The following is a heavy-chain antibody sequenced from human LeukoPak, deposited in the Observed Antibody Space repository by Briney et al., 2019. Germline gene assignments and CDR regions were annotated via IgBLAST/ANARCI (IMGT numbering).Heavy chain of an antibody. D-gene: IGHD2-15*01. CDR3: VRDRCSGGSCRLLDY. Sequence: GGSLRLSCAASGFTFGTYAIHWVRQAPGKGLEWVAIMWSDGDNRYYADSVKGRFTISRDNSKNTLYLEMNSLRAEDTAVYYCVRDRCSGGSCRLLDYWGQGALVTVSS. V-gene: IGHV3-33*01. CDR2: MWSDGDNR. J-gene: IGHJ4*02. CDR1: GFTFGTYA.